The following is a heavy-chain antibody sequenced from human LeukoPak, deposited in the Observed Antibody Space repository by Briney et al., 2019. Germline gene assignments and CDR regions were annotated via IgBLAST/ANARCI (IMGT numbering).Heavy chain of an antibody. V-gene: IGHV3-23*01. D-gene: IGHD3-10*01. Sequence: SGGSLRLSCAASGFTFSSYAMNWVRQAPGKGLEWVSALSGSGITTYYADSVKGRFTISRDNSRNTLNLQMNSLRAEDTAVYYCAKDLNYGSGSSPIGYWGQGTLVTVSS. J-gene: IGHJ4*02. CDR3: AKDLNYGSGSSPIGY. CDR2: LSGSGITT. CDR1: GFTFSSYA.